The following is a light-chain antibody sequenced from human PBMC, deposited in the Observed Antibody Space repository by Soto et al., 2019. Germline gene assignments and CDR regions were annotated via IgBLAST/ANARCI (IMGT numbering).Light chain of an antibody. CDR3: SSYAGSNNLRV. V-gene: IGLV2-8*01. J-gene: IGLJ2*01. CDR2: EVS. Sequence: QSALTQPPSASGSPGQSVTISCTGTSSDIGGYNYVSWYQQHPGKAPKLMIYEVSERPSGVPDRFSGSKSGNTASLTVSGLHADDEADYYCSSYAGSNNLRVFGGGTKLTVL. CDR1: SSDIGGYNY.